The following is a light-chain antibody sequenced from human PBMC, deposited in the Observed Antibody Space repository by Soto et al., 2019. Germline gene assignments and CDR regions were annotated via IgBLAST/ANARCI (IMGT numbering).Light chain of an antibody. CDR1: QSVSSIY. CDR3: QQYGSSPIT. J-gene: IGKJ5*01. V-gene: IGKV3-20*01. Sequence: GLSQSPGTLSLSTGERATLSCRASQSVSSIYLAWYQQKPGQAPSLLIYATSSRATGIPDRFSGSGSGTDFSLTISRLEPEDFAVYYCQQYGSSPITFGQGTRLAI. CDR2: ATS.